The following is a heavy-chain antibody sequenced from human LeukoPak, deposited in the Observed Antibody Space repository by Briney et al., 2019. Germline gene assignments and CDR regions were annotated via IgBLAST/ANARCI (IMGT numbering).Heavy chain of an antibody. CDR1: GGSISSGDYN. CDR2: IYYSGST. D-gene: IGHD3-16*01. V-gene: IGHV4-30-4*01. J-gene: IGHJ4*02. CDR3: ARGDYDYVFDY. Sequence: SGTLSLTCTVSGGSISSGDYNWSWIRQPPGKGLEWIGYIYYSGSTYYNPSLKSRVTISVDTSKNQFSLKLSSVTAADTAVYYCARGDYDYVFDYWGQGTLVTVSS.